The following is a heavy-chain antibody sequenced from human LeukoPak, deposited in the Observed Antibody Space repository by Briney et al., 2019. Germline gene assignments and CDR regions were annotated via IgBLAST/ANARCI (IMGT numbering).Heavy chain of an antibody. D-gene: IGHD3-10*01. J-gene: IGHJ4*02. CDR3: ARKIHPLYGSGSYFDY. V-gene: IGHV3-74*01. CDR2: INTDGSST. CDR1: GFTFSSYW. Sequence: PGGSLRLSCAASGFTFSSYWMHWVRQAPGKGLVWVSRINTDGSSTSYADSVKGRFTISRDNAKNTLYLQMNSLRAEDTAVYYCARKIHPLYGSGSYFDYWGQGTLVTVSS.